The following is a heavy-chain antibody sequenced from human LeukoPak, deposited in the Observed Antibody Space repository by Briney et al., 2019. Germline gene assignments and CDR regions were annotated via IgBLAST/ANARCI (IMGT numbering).Heavy chain of an antibody. CDR2: IYYSGST. J-gene: IGHJ3*02. D-gene: IGHD1-1*01. CDR3: ARDPPATTGFDI. V-gene: IGHV4-61*08. CDR1: GGSITSVDYY. Sequence: SDTLSLTCTVSGGSITSVDYYWAWVRQPPGKGLEWIGYIYYSGSTNYNPSLKSRVTISVDTSKNQFSLKLSSVTAADTAVYYCARDPPATTGFDIWGQGTMVTVSS.